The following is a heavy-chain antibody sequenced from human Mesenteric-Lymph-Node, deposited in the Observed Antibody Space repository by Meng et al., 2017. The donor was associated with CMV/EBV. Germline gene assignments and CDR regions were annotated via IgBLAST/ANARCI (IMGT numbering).Heavy chain of an antibody. CDR1: GFTFSSYW. CDR2: IYSGGDST. D-gene: IGHD1-1*01. Sequence: GGSLRLSCAASGFTFSSYWMHWVRQAPGKGLVWVSVIYSGGDSTYYVDSVKGRFTISRDDSKNTLYLQMNSLRAEDTAIYYCVKEVDGKNWGRGTTVTVSS. J-gene: IGHJ6*02. CDR3: VKEVDGKN. V-gene: IGHV3-23*03.